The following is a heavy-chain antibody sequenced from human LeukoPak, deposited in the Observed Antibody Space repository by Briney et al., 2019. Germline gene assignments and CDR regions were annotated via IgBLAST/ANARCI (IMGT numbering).Heavy chain of an antibody. Sequence: PGGSLRLSCAASGFTFSNYGLSWVRQAPGKGLEWVSGITGSGGSTYYADSVKGRFTISRDNSKNTLYLQMNSLRAEDTAVYYCAKDHYYDSSGYSEYFQHWGQGTLVTVSS. V-gene: IGHV3-23*01. CDR2: ITGSGGST. J-gene: IGHJ1*01. CDR3: AKDHYYDSSGYSEYFQH. CDR1: GFTFSNYG. D-gene: IGHD3-22*01.